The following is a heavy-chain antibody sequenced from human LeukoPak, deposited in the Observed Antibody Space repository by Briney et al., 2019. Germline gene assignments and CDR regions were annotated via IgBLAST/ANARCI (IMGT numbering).Heavy chain of an antibody. J-gene: IGHJ5*02. Sequence: GGSLRLSCAASGFTFSSYWMSWVRQAPGKGLEWVANIKQDGSEKYYVDSVKGRFTISRDNAKNSLYLQMNSPRAEDTAVYYCASEDWNYVFDPWGQGTLVTVSS. CDR1: GFTFSSYW. CDR2: IKQDGSEK. V-gene: IGHV3-7*01. CDR3: ASEDWNYVFDP. D-gene: IGHD1-7*01.